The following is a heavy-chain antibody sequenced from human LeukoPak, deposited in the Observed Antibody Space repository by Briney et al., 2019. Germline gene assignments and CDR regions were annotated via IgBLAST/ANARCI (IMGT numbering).Heavy chain of an antibody. D-gene: IGHD2-2*01. Sequence: GGSLRLSCAASGFTFSSYSMNWVRQAPGKGLEWVSSISSDSNYIFYADSVQGRFTISRDNAEYSLFLQMNSLRAEDTAVYYCASRYCTSTNCYAFDIWGQGTMVTVSS. CDR3: ASRYCTSTNCYAFDI. V-gene: IGHV3-21*01. J-gene: IGHJ3*02. CDR2: ISSDSNYI. CDR1: GFTFSSYS.